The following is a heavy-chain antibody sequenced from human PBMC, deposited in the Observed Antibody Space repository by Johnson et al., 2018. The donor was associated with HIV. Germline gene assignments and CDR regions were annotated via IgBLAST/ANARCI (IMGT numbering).Heavy chain of an antibody. D-gene: IGHD7-27*01. CDR3: ARELGIRLDAFDS. CDR2: TAHDESIT. Sequence: QVQLVESGGGVVQPGESLRLSCAASGFTFANYGMHWVRQAPGKGLEWVAFTAHDESITHYADSVKGRFTISRDNSKNTLYLQRNSLRAEDTAVYYCARELGIRLDAFDSWGQGTMVTVSS. V-gene: IGHV3-30*02. CDR1: GFTFANYG. J-gene: IGHJ3*02.